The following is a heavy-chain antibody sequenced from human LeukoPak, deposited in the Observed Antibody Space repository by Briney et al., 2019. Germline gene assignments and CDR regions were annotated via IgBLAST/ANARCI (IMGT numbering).Heavy chain of an antibody. CDR1: GGSFCGYY. D-gene: IGHD1-26*01. Sequence: SETLSLTCAVYGGSFCGYYWSWIRQPPGKGLEWIGEINHSGSTNYNPSLKSRVTISVDTSKNQFSLNLTSVTAADTAIYYCSRESGAFCPFGYWGQGTLVIVPP. CDR2: INHSGST. J-gene: IGHJ4*02. CDR3: SRESGAFCPFGY. V-gene: IGHV4-34*01.